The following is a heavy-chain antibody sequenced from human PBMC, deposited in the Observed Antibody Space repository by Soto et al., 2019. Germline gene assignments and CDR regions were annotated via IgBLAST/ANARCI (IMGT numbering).Heavy chain of an antibody. CDR1: GFTFDDYA. CDR2: ISWNSGSI. D-gene: IGHD5-18*01. V-gene: IGHV3-9*01. CDR3: AKDGYSYGSHFDY. J-gene: IGHJ4*02. Sequence: EVQLVESGGGLVQPGRSLRLSCAASGFTFDDYAMHWVRQAPGKGLEWVSGISWNSGSIGYADSVKGRFTISRDNAKNSLYLQMNSLRAGDTALYYCAKDGYSYGSHFDYWGQGTLVTVSS.